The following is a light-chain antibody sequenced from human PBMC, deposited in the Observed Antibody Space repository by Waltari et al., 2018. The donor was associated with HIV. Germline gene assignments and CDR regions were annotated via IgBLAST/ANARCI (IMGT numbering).Light chain of an antibody. Sequence: EILMTQSPPTLSLSPGERATLSCRASQSVNRDLAWYQQSPGHSPRLLIHGASTRASHIPDRFSGSGSGTEFTLTISSLQSEDFAVYYCQQYNTWPPGAFGQGTKVEIK. CDR1: QSVNRD. V-gene: IGKV3-15*01. CDR2: GAS. CDR3: QQYNTWPPGA. J-gene: IGKJ1*01.